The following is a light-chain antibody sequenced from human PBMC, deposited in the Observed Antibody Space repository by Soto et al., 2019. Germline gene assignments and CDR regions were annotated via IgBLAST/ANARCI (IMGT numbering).Light chain of an antibody. Sequence: EIVLTQSPGTLSLSPGERATLSCGASQSVSNNYLAWYQQKPGQAPRLLIYGASNRATGIPDRFTGSGSGPDFDLTISRLEPEYFSVYYCQHYGSSGTFGQGTKVEIE. CDR2: GAS. J-gene: IGKJ1*01. CDR3: QHYGSSGT. V-gene: IGKV3-20*01. CDR1: QSVSNNY.